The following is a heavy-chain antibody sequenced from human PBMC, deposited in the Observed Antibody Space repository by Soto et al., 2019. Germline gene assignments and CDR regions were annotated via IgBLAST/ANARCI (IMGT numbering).Heavy chain of an antibody. CDR1: GYTFTSYY. Sequence: ASVKVSCKASGYTFTSYYMHWVRQAPGQGLEWMGIINPSGGSTSYAQKFQGRVTMTRDMSTSTVYMELSSLRSEDTAVYYCARAGLMYQLLSWFDPWGQGTLVTVSS. V-gene: IGHV1-46*01. D-gene: IGHD2-2*01. CDR2: INPSGGST. J-gene: IGHJ5*02. CDR3: ARAGLMYQLLSWFDP.